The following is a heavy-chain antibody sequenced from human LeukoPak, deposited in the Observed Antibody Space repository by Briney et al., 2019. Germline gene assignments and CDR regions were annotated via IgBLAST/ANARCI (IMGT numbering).Heavy chain of an antibody. CDR2: INDNGGTST. Sequence: PGGSLRLSCAASGFTFSTYGMGWVRQAPGKGLEWVSSINDNGGTSTWYADSVKGRFTISRDNSKNTLYLQMNSLRAEDTAVYYCAKVFAPYGSGSYDFDYWGQGTLVTVSS. D-gene: IGHD3-10*01. CDR3: AKVFAPYGSGSYDFDY. V-gene: IGHV3-23*01. J-gene: IGHJ4*02. CDR1: GFTFSTYG.